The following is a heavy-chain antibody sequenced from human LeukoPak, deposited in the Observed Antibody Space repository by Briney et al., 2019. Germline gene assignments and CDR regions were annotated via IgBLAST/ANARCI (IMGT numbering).Heavy chain of an antibody. CDR1: GFTFSSYE. V-gene: IGHV3-48*01. CDR2: ISSSSSTI. Sequence: PGGSLRLSCAASGFTFSSYEMNWVRQAPGKGLEWVSYISSSSSTIYYADSVKGRFTISRDNAKNSLYLQMNSLRAEDTAVYYCARVLVRGAVGDWGQGTLVTVSS. J-gene: IGHJ4*02. D-gene: IGHD3-10*01. CDR3: ARVLVRGAVGD.